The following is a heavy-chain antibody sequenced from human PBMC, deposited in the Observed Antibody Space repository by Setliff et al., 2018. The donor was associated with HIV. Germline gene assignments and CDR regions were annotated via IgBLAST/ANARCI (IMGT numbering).Heavy chain of an antibody. CDR3: ARLGTRTVAADADFDS. CDR1: GASISSGGYY. V-gene: IGHV4-31*03. J-gene: IGHJ4*02. Sequence: SETLSLTCTVSGASISSGGYYWSWIRQHPVKGLEWIGYIYYTGTTFYNPSLESRLIISLETPKNQFSLRLASVTAADTAVYYCARLGTRTVAADADFDSWGQGALVTVS. CDR2: IYYTGTT. D-gene: IGHD2-15*01.